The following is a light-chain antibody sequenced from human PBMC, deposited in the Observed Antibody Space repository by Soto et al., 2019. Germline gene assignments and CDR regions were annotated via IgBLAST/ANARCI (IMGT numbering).Light chain of an antibody. CDR1: QSISKY. V-gene: IGKV3-11*01. J-gene: IGKJ2*01. CDR2: DAF. Sequence: EVVLTQSPATLSLSPGERAILSCRASQSISKYLAWYQQKPGQAPRLLIYDAFNRATGIPARFSGSGSGTDFTLTISSLEPEVFAVYYCQQRSNWPPGTTFGQGTKLEIK. CDR3: QQRSNWPPGTT.